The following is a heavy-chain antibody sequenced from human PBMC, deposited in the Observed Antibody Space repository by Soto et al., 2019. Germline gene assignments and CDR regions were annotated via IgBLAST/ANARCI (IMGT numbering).Heavy chain of an antibody. J-gene: IGHJ4*02. Sequence: GGSLRLSCAASGFSFRGYGMNWVRQAPGKGLEWISYISSSSSTIYYADSVKGRFTISRDTAKNSLYLQMNSLRAEDTAVYYCAREDRGSYGVLDYWGQGTQVTVSS. D-gene: IGHD5-18*01. V-gene: IGHV3-48*01. CDR2: ISSSSSTI. CDR3: AREDRGSYGVLDY. CDR1: GFSFRGYG.